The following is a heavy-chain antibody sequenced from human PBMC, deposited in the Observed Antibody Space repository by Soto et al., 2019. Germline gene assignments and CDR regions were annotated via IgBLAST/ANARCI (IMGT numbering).Heavy chain of an antibody. CDR3: SRDASSSTDYLWGSASGWACDI. CDR2: MSYDGDNK. J-gene: IGHJ3*02. Sequence: QVQLVESGGGVVQPGGSLRLSCEASGFVFGRYSIHWVRQAPGKGLAWVAVMSYDGDNKFYEDSVRGRFTISRDNSKSTLSPAMNSLRIQSSAVYYCSRDASSSTDYLWGSASGWACDIWGQWTMVTVSS. V-gene: IGHV3-30-3*01. CDR1: GFVFGRYS. D-gene: IGHD3-16*01.